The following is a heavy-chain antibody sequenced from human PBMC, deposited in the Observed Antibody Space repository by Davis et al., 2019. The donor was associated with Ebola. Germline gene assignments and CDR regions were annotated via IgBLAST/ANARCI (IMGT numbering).Heavy chain of an antibody. CDR2: ISSSSSYT. V-gene: IGHV3-11*06. D-gene: IGHD2-21*02. CDR3: VRGRDIVVVTATPCFGF. CDR1: GFTFSDYY. Sequence: GESLKISCAASGFTFSDYYMSWIRQAPGKGLEWVSYISSSSSYTNYADSVKGRFTISRDNAKNSLYLQMNNLRDEDTAVYYCVRGRDIVVVTATPCFGFWGQGTMVTVSS. J-gene: IGHJ3*01.